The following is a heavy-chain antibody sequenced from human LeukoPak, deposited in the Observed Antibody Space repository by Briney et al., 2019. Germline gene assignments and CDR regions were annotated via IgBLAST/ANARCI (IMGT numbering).Heavy chain of an antibody. D-gene: IGHD3-10*01. Sequence: GGSLRLSCAVSGFTVSSNYMSWVRQAPGKGLEWVSVIYSGGSTDYADSVKGRFTISRDNSKNTLYLQMNSLRAEDTAVYYCARDALSPPGSPPDYWGQGTLVTVS. CDR2: IYSGGST. J-gene: IGHJ4*02. V-gene: IGHV3-53*01. CDR3: ARDALSPPGSPPDY. CDR1: GFTVSSNY.